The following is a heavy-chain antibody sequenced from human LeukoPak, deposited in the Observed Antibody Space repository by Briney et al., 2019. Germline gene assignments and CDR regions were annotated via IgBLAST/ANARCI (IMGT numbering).Heavy chain of an antibody. Sequence: PGGSLRLSCAASGFTFSTYAMRWVRQAPGKGLEWVSVMYSGGSTYYADSVEGRFTISRDSFKNTVSLQMSSLRAEDTAVYYCASVTMVRGPHFDYWGQGTLVTVSS. CDR2: MYSGGST. CDR3: ASVTMVRGPHFDY. D-gene: IGHD3-10*01. J-gene: IGHJ4*02. CDR1: GFTFSTYA. V-gene: IGHV3-23*03.